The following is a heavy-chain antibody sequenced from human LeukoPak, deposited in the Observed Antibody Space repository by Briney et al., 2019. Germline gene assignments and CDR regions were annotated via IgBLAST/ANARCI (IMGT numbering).Heavy chain of an antibody. CDR3: ARARATSAPYYYMDV. V-gene: IGHV1-8*01. CDR1: GYSLIGYD. Sequence: ASVKVSCKASGYSLIGYDISWVRQATGQGLEWMGWMNPNGGKTVYAQKLHGRMTMTRNISLSTAYMELSSLRSEDTAVYYCARARATSAPYYYMDVWGKGTTVTVSS. J-gene: IGHJ6*03. CDR2: MNPNGGKT.